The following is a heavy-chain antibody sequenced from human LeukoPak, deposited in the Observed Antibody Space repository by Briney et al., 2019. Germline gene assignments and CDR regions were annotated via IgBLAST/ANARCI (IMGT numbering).Heavy chain of an antibody. V-gene: IGHV1-18*01. CDR3: ARADCSGGSCYEVDY. J-gene: IGHJ4*02. D-gene: IGHD2-15*01. CDR1: GYTFTSYG. Sequence: ASVKVSCKASGYTFTSYGISWVRQAPGQGLEWMGWISAYNGNTNYAQKLQGRVTMTTDTSTSTAYMELRSLRPDDTAVYYCARADCSGGSCYEVDYWGQGTLVTVSS. CDR2: ISAYNGNT.